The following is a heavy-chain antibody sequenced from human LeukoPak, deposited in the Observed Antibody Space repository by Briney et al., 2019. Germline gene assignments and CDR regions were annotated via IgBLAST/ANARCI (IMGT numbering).Heavy chain of an antibody. V-gene: IGHV3-7*01. CDR2: IKQDGSEK. CDR1: GFTFSHYW. CDR3: ARDDYYGSGSYHRYFDY. D-gene: IGHD3-10*01. J-gene: IGHJ4*02. Sequence: GGSLRLSCAASGFTFSHYWMSWVRQAPGKGLEWVANIKQDGSEKYYVDFVKGRFTISRDNAKNSLYLQMNSLRAEDTAVYYCARDDYYGSGSYHRYFDYWGQGTLVTVSS.